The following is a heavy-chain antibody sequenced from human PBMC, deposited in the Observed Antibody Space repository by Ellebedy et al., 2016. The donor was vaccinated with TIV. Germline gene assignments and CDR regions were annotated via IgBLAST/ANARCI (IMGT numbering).Heavy chain of an antibody. CDR2: ISYDGSNK. CDR3: ARVDSSNWYGKRFDY. Sequence: GESLKISXAASGFTFSSYGMHWVRQAPGKGLEWVAVISYDGSNKYYADSVKGRFTISRDNSKNTLYLQMNSLRAEDTAVYYCARVDSSNWYGKRFDYWGQGTLLIVSS. CDR1: GFTFSSYG. J-gene: IGHJ4*02. D-gene: IGHD6-13*01. V-gene: IGHV3-30*03.